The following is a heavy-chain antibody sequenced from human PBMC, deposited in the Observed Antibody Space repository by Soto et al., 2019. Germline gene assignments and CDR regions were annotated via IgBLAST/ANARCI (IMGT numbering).Heavy chain of an antibody. CDR1: GYTFTSYG. CDR3: VRRHVSATGIDWFDP. Sequence: ASMKVSCKASGYTFTSYGIHWVRQAPGQRLEWMEWINAANGDTKYSPKFQGRVTITRDTSASTAYMELSSLRSEDTAVYYCVRRHVSATGIDWFDPWGQGTLVTVSS. D-gene: IGHD6-13*01. CDR2: INAANGDT. V-gene: IGHV1-3*01. J-gene: IGHJ5*02.